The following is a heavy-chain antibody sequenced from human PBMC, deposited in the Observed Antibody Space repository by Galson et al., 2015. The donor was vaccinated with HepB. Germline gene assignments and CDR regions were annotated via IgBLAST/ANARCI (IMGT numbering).Heavy chain of an antibody. Sequence: SLRLSCAASGFTFSSYAMHWVRQAPGKGLEWVAVISYDGSNKYYADSVKGRFTISRDNSKNTLYLQMNSLRAEDTAVYYCARGCPWGTWDYFDYWGQGTLVTVSS. CDR2: ISYDGSNK. CDR3: ARGCPWGTWDYFDY. D-gene: IGHD7-27*01. J-gene: IGHJ4*02. V-gene: IGHV3-30*04. CDR1: GFTFSSYA.